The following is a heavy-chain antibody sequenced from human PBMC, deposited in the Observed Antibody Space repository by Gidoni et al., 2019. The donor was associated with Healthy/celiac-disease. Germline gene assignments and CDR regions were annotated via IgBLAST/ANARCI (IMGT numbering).Heavy chain of an antibody. Sequence: QVQLQQWGAGLLKPSETLSLTCAVYGGSFSGYYWSWIRQPPGKGLEWIGEINHSGSTNYNPSLKSRVTISVDTSKNQFSLKLSSVTAADTAVYYWARGKTSRYYDFWSGPSVRPWGQGTLVTVSS. D-gene: IGHD3-3*01. CDR3: ARGKTSRYYDFWSGPSVRP. CDR2: INHSGST. V-gene: IGHV4-34*01. CDR1: GGSFSGYY. J-gene: IGHJ5*02.